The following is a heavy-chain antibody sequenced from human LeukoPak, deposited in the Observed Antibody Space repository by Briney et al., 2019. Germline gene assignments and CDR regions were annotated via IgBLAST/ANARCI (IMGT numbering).Heavy chain of an antibody. CDR1: GFIFNNYA. CDR3: AKDNRRHYTSGPNPDSLH. V-gene: IGHV3-9*01. J-gene: IGHJ4*02. CDR2: ISWNSGSI. Sequence: GGSLRLSCAGSGFIFNNYAMHWVRQPPGMGLEWVSGISWNSGSIDYADSVKGRFTISRDNAKNSLYLQMNSLRVEDTAFYYCAKDNRRHYTSGPNPDSLHWGQGALVTVSS. D-gene: IGHD6-19*01.